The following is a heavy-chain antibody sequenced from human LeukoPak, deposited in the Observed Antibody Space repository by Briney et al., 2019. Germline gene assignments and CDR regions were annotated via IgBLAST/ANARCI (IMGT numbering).Heavy chain of an antibody. J-gene: IGHJ3*02. D-gene: IGHD6-13*01. CDR1: GGSISSYY. CDR2: IYTSGST. V-gene: IGHV4-4*07. Sequence: SETLSLTCTVSGGSISSYYWSWIRQPAGKGLEWIGRIYTSGSTNYNPSLKSRVTMSVDTSKNQFSLKLSSVTAADTAVYYCARPASEVAAAGIAFDIWGQGTMVTVSS. CDR3: ARPASEVAAAGIAFDI.